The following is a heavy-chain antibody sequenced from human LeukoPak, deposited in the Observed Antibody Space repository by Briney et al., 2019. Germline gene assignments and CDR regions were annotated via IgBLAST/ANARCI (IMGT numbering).Heavy chain of an antibody. J-gene: IGHJ4*02. Sequence: PGRSLRLSCAASGFTFSSYGMHWVRQAPGKGLEWVAVIRYDGSNKYYADSVKGRFTISRDNSKNTLYLQMNSLRAEDTAVYYCAKISRYSSSWYYFDYWGQGTLVTVSS. D-gene: IGHD6-13*01. V-gene: IGHV3-33*06. CDR3: AKISRYSSSWYYFDY. CDR2: IRYDGSNK. CDR1: GFTFSSYG.